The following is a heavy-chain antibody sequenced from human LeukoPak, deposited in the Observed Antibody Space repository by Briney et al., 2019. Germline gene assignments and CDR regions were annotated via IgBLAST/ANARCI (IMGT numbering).Heavy chain of an antibody. CDR3: ARGPTNGQAFDY. CDR1: GFSFDTYA. D-gene: IGHD2-8*01. V-gene: IGHV3-23*01. J-gene: IGHJ4*02. Sequence: GGSLRLSCTASGFSFDTYAMNWVRQVPGKGLEWVSGISGSGGNSYYADSVKGRFTISRDNAKNSLYLQMDRMRAEDTAVYYCARGPTNGQAFDYWGQGTLVSVSS. CDR2: ISGSGGNS.